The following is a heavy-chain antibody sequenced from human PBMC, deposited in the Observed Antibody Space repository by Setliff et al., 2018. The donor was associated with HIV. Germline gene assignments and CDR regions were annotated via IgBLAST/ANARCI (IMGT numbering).Heavy chain of an antibody. CDR2: IYSSGNT. Sequence: SETLSLTCSVSGGPISSSSYYWGWIRQPPGRGLEWIGNIYSSGNTYYNPSLKSRLTMSVDTSKNQLSLKLSSLTAADTAIYYCARQVSIPGVAITPVDYWGQGALVTVSS. CDR1: GGPISSSSYY. CDR3: ARQVSIPGVAITPVDY. D-gene: IGHD5-12*01. J-gene: IGHJ4*02. V-gene: IGHV4-39*01.